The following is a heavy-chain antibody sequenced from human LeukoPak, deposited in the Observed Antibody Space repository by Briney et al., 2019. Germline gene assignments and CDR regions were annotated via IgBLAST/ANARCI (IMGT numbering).Heavy chain of an antibody. D-gene: IGHD3-10*01. J-gene: IGHJ4*02. V-gene: IGHV4-39*07. Sequence: SETLSLTCTVSGGSISSSSYYWGWIRQPPGKGLEWIGSIYYSGSTYYNPSLKSRVTISVDTSKNQFSLKLSSVTAADTAVYYCARDRRPRTYYYGSGGPHYFDYWGQGTLVTVSS. CDR2: IYYSGST. CDR3: ARDRRPRTYYYGSGGPHYFDY. CDR1: GGSISSSSYY.